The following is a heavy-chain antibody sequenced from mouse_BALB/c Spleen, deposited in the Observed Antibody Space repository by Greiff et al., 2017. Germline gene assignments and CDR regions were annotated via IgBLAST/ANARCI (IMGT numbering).Heavy chain of an antibody. CDR3: ASSHDDWYFDV. CDR2: INPSNGRT. Sequence: QVQLQQPGAELVKPGASVKLSCKASGYTFTSYWMHWVKQRPGQGLEWIGEINPSNGRTNYNEKFKSKATLTVDKSSSTAYMQLSSLTSEDSAVYYCASSHDDWYFDVWGAGTTVTVSS. J-gene: IGHJ1*01. D-gene: IGHD2-12*01. V-gene: IGHV1S81*02. CDR1: GYTFTSYW.